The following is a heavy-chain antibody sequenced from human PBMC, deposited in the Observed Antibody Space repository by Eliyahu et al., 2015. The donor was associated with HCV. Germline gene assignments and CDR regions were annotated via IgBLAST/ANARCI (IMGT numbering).Heavy chain of an antibody. Sequence: QVQLVQSGAEVKXPGASVKVSCKASGNSFXXYYXHWVRQAPGQGLEWMGWINPKSGGTEYAQRFQGRVTMTRDTSISTAYLELRRLTSDDTAVYYCTRDHCTASGCYEVYYYGMDVWGQGTTVTVSS. J-gene: IGHJ6*02. V-gene: IGHV1-2*02. D-gene: IGHD2-8*02. CDR2: INPKSGGT. CDR3: TRDHCTASGCYEVYYYGMDV. CDR1: GNSFXXYY.